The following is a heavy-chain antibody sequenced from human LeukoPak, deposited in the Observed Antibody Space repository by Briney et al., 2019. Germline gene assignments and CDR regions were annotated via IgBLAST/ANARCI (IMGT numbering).Heavy chain of an antibody. CDR1: GFTFSSYE. CDR3: ARTGDYDFWSDYHFYYYYYMDV. V-gene: IGHV3-48*03. J-gene: IGHJ6*03. Sequence: GGSLRLSCAASGFTFSSYEMNWVRQAPGKGLEWVSYISSSGSTIYYADSVKGRFTISRDNAKNSLYLQMNSLRAEDTAVYYCARTGDYDFWSDYHFYYYYYMDVWGKGTTVTVSS. CDR2: ISSSGSTI. D-gene: IGHD3-3*01.